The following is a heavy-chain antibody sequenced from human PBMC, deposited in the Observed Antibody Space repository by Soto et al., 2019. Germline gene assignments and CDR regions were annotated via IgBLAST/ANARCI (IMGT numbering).Heavy chain of an antibody. V-gene: IGHV1-18*01. Sequence: QVQLVQSGAEVKKXXXXVXXXXXXXXXXXXXXXXXXVXXXXXXXXXXXGWISAYNGNTNYAQKLQGRVTMTTDTSTSTAYMELRSLRSDDTAVYYCAREVLLWFGESYGMDVWGQGTTVTVSS. CDR3: AREVLLWFGESYGMDV. D-gene: IGHD3-10*01. CDR2: ISAYNGNT. J-gene: IGHJ6*02. CDR1: XXXXXXXX.